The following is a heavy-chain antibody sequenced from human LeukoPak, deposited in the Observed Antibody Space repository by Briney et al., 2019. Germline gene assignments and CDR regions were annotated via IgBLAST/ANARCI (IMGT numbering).Heavy chain of an antibody. CDR2: MNPNSGNT. CDR1: GYTFTSYD. J-gene: IGHJ5*02. Sequence: GASVKVSCKASGYTFTSYDINWVRQATGQGLEWMGWMNPNSGNTGYAQKFQGRVTITRNTSISTAYMELSSLRSEDTAVYYCARSRIGDYDFWSGYYVRWFDPWGQGTLVTVSS. V-gene: IGHV1-8*03. D-gene: IGHD3-3*01. CDR3: ARSRIGDYDFWSGYYVRWFDP.